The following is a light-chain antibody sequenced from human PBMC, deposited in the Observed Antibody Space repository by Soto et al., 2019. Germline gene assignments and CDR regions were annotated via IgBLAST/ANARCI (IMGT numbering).Light chain of an antibody. Sequence: VLTQPPSASGTPGQRVTISCSGRSSNIGSNTVNCFQQLPGTAPTLLIYYNNQRPSGVPDRFSGSKSGTSASLAISGLQSEDEAHYYCAAWDDSLYGWVFGGGTKVTVL. CDR2: YNN. J-gene: IGLJ3*02. CDR1: SSNIGSNT. CDR3: AAWDDSLYGWV. V-gene: IGLV1-44*01.